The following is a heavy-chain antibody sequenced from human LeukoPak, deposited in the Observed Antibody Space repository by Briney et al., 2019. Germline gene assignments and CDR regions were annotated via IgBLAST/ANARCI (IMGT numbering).Heavy chain of an antibody. V-gene: IGHV3-23*01. D-gene: IGHD4-23*01. CDR2: ISGSGGST. CDR1: GFTLSSYA. Sequence: GGSLRLSCAASGFTLSSYAMSWVRQAPGKGLDWVSAISGSGGSTYYADSVKGRFTISRDNSKNTLYLQMNSLRAEDTAVYYCAKDPRATVVTPGGYFDYWGQGTLVTVSS. CDR3: AKDPRATVVTPGGYFDY. J-gene: IGHJ4*02.